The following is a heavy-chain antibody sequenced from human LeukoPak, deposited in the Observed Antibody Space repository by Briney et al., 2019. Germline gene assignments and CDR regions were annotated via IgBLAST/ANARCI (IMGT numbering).Heavy chain of an antibody. CDR1: GYTFTGYY. Sequence: ASVNVSFKASGYTFTGYYIHWVRQAPGQGLEWMGLINPNSGGTNYAQKFQGRVTMTRDTSISTAYMELSSLRSDDTAVYYCARDLEGYHYGSGNYPQWGLGTLVTVSS. J-gene: IGHJ4*02. V-gene: IGHV1-2*02. CDR3: ARDLEGYHYGSGNYPQ. D-gene: IGHD3-10*01. CDR2: INPNSGGT.